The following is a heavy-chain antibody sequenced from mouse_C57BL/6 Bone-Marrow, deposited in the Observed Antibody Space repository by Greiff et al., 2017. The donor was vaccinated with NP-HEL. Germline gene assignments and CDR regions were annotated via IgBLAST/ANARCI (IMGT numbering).Heavy chain of an antibody. CDR2: IRSKSSNYAT. D-gene: IGHD1-1*01. Sequence: EVMLVESGGGLVQPKGSLKLSCAASGFTFNTYAMHWVRQAPGKGLEWVARIRSKSSNYATYYADSVKDSFTISRDDSQSMLYLQMNNLKTEDTAMYYCVRDGGGSGYFDVWGTGTTVTVSS. V-gene: IGHV10-3*01. CDR1: GFTFNTYA. J-gene: IGHJ1*03. CDR3: VRDGGGSGYFDV.